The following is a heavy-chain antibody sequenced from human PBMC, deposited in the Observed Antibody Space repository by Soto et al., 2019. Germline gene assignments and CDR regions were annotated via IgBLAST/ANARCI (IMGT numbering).Heavy chain of an antibody. D-gene: IGHD3-22*01. CDR2: ISGSGGST. CDR3: AKETYYYDSSGYYYVSPFDY. V-gene: IGHV3-23*01. J-gene: IGHJ4*02. Sequence: GESLKISCAASGFTFSSYAMSWVRQAPGKGLEWVSAISGSGGSTYYADSVKGRFTISRDNSKNTLYLQMNSLRAEDTAVYYCAKETYYYDSSGYYYVSPFDYWGQGTLVTVSS. CDR1: GFTFSSYA.